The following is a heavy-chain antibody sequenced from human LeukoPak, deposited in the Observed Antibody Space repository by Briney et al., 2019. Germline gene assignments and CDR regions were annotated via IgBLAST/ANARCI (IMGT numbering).Heavy chain of an antibody. CDR3: ARDSSANQLFGVPDY. CDR2: SNAYSGGI. J-gene: IGHJ4*02. Sequence: ASVKVSCKASGYTFTGYYIRWVRQAPGQGLEWMGWSNAYSGGIKYAQRFQGRVTMTRDTSISTAYMELTRLRSDDTAVYYCARDSSANQLFGVPDYWGQGTLVSVSS. CDR1: GYTFTGYY. V-gene: IGHV1-2*02. D-gene: IGHD2-2*01.